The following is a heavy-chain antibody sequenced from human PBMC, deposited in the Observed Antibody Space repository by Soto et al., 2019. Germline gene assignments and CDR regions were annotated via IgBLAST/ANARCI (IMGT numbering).Heavy chain of an antibody. J-gene: IGHJ6*02. CDR2: IKNDGTST. V-gene: IGHV3-74*01. CDR3: ARDHYYTIDV. Sequence: EEQLVESGGGLVQPGGSLILSCAASGFSFSRTWMHWVRQAPGKGLVWVSRIKNDGTSTIYADSVKGRFTISRDNAKNTVYLQMNSLRPEDTAVYYCARDHYYTIDVWGQGTTVTVSS. CDR1: GFSFSRTW.